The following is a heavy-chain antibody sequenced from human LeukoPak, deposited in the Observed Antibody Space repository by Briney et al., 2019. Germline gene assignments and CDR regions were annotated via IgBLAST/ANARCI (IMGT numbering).Heavy chain of an antibody. D-gene: IGHD3-10*01. V-gene: IGHV1-2*02. J-gene: IGHJ5*02. CDR1: GYTFTDYY. CDR2: INPNSGGT. Sequence: ASVKVSCKASGYTFTDYYIHWVRQAPGQGLEWMGWINPNSGGTNYAQKFQGRVTMTRDTSISTAYMELSRLRSDDTAVYYCARDPRGFGAWFDPWGQGTLVTVSS. CDR3: ARDPRGFGAWFDP.